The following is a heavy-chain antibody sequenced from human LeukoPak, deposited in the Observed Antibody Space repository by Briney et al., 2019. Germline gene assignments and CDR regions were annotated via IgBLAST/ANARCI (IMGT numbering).Heavy chain of an antibody. CDR3: ARGDYGEPLDY. D-gene: IGHD4-17*01. CDR2: INHSGST. Sequence: SETLSLTCAVYGGSFSGYYWSWIRQPPGKGLGWIGEINHSGSTNYNPSLKSRVTISVDTSKNQFSLKLSSVTAADTAVYYCARGDYGEPLDYWGQGTLVTVSS. CDR1: GGSFSGYY. J-gene: IGHJ4*02. V-gene: IGHV4-34*01.